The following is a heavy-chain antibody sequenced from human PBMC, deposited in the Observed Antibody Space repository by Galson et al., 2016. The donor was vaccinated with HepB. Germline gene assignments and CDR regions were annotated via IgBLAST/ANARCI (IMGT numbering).Heavy chain of an antibody. CDR1: GDSVTSNSAA. V-gene: IGHV6-1*01. CDR3: ARVGRKDYGMDV. CDR2: TYYRSKWIN. J-gene: IGHJ6*02. D-gene: IGHD3-16*01. Sequence: CAISGDSVTSNSAAWNWIRSSPSRGLEWLGRTYYRSKWINDYAESVKSRITINADTSKNQFSLHLNSVTPEDTSVYYCARVGRKDYGMDVWGQGTTVTVSS.